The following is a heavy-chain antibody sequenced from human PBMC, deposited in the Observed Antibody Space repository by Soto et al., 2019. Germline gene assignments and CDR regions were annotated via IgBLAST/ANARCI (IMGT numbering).Heavy chain of an antibody. CDR1: GGTFSSYA. J-gene: IGHJ4*02. Sequence: QVQLVQSGAEVKKPGSSVKVSCKASGGTFSSYAISWVRQAPGQGLEWMGGIIPIFGTANYAQKFQGRVTITADESMNTVYSERSSLRSEDTAVYYCARTYNWKAEGYYDSGAFDYWVQGTLVTVSS. D-gene: IGHD3-22*01. V-gene: IGHV1-69*01. CDR2: IIPIFGTA. CDR3: ARTYNWKAEGYYDSGAFDY.